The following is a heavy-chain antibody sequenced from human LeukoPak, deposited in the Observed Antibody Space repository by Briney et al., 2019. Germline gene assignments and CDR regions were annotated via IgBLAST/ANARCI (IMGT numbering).Heavy chain of an antibody. CDR1: GDSISSYY. CDR3: ARGKYSSGWSDEGRHYYYYYYMDV. V-gene: IGHV4-59*01. D-gene: IGHD6-19*01. CDR2: ASNIETT. Sequence: SETLSLTCTVSGDSISSYYWSWLRQPPGKRLEWIGYASNIETTYSNPFLNRLVTISVDTSKNQFSLKLSSVTAADTAVYYCARGKYSSGWSDEGRHYYYYYYMDVWGKGTTVTVSS. J-gene: IGHJ6*03.